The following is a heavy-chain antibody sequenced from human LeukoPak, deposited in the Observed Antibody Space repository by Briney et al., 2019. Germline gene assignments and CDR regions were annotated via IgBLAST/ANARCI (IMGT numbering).Heavy chain of an antibody. J-gene: IGHJ5*02. CDR1: GGSISSSSYY. D-gene: IGHD3-10*01. V-gene: IGHV4-39*01. CDR3: ARHFRGETWYGSGSLNWFDP. CDR2: IYYSGST. Sequence: SETLSLTCTVSGGSISSSSYYWGWIRQPPGKGLEWIGSIYYSGSTYYNPSLKSRVTISVDTSKNQFSLKLSSVTAADTAVYYCARHFRGETWYGSGSLNWFDPWGQGTLVTVPS.